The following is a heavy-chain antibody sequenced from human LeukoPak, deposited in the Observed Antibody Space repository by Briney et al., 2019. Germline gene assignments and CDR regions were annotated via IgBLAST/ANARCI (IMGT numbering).Heavy chain of an antibody. V-gene: IGHV3-49*03. D-gene: IGHD2/OR15-2a*01. J-gene: IGHJ4*02. CDR3: DNRGY. CDR1: GFTFRDQF. CDR2: IRPKSDGGTA. Sequence: GGSLGLSCTTSGFTFRDQFITWFRQAPGKGLEWVAFIRPKSDGGTAEYAASVKGRFTMSRDDSRSIAYLDMNSLKTEDTAVYYCDNRGYWGQGTLVTVSS.